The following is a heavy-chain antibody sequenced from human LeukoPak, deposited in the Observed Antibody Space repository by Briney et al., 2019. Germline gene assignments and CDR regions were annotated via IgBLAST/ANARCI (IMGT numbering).Heavy chain of an antibody. CDR1: GYTFTGYY. Sequence: ASVKVSCKASGYTFTGYYMHWVRQAPGQGLEWMGWINPNRGGTNYAQKFQGRVTMTRDTSISTAYMELSRLRSDDTAVYYCARGYYDFWSGYSNTNWFDPWGQGTLVTVSS. V-gene: IGHV1-2*02. CDR2: INPNRGGT. J-gene: IGHJ5*02. D-gene: IGHD3-3*01. CDR3: ARGYYDFWSGYSNTNWFDP.